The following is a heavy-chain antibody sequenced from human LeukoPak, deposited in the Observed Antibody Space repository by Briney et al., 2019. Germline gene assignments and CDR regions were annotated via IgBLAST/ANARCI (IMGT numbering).Heavy chain of an antibody. D-gene: IGHD1-1*01. V-gene: IGHV3-23*01. CDR3: AKAPPYKKYFDY. Sequence: PGGSLRLSCAASGFTFSNYAMSWVSQAPGKGLEWVSTISNSGDATYYADSVKGRFTISRDNSKNTLYLQMNSLRAEDTAVYYCAKAPPYKKYFDYWGQGTLVTVSS. J-gene: IGHJ4*02. CDR1: GFTFSNYA. CDR2: ISNSGDAT.